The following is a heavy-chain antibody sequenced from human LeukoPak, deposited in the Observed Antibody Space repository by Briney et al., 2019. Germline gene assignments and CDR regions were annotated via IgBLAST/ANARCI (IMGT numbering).Heavy chain of an antibody. J-gene: IGHJ4*02. CDR1: GYTFTGYY. CDR3: ARAGNTYDYVWGSYREFDY. Sequence: GASVKVSCKASGYTFTGYYMHWVRQAPGQGLEWMGWINPNSGGTNYAQKFQGRVTMTRDTSISTAYMDLSRLRSDDMAVYYCARAGNTYDYVWGSYREFDYWGQGTLVTVSS. CDR2: INPNSGGT. V-gene: IGHV1-2*02. D-gene: IGHD3-16*02.